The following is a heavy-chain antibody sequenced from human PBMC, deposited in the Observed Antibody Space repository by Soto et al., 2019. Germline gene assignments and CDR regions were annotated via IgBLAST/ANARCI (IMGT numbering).Heavy chain of an antibody. CDR1: GGTFSSYA. CDR2: IIPIFGTA. J-gene: IGHJ6*02. V-gene: IGHV1-69*06. D-gene: IGHD3-10*01. CDR3: ARERWFGEWGGMDV. Sequence: QVQLVQSGAEVKKPGSSVKVSCKASGGTFSSYAISWVRQAPGQGLEWMGGIIPIFGTANYAQKFQGRVTITADKSTSTGYMELSSLRSEATAVYYCARERWFGEWGGMDVWGQGTTVTVSS.